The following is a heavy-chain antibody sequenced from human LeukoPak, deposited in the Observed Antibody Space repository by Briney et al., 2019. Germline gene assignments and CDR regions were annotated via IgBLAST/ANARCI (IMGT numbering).Heavy chain of an antibody. CDR3: ARAVGYSSSPSFDY. D-gene: IGHD6-13*01. CDR1: GFTFSSYA. J-gene: IGHJ4*02. V-gene: IGHV3-30*04. Sequence: GGSLRLSCAASGFTFSSYAMHWVRQAPGKGLEWVAVISYDGSNKYYADSVKGRFTISRDNSKNTLYLQMNSLRAEDTAVYYCARAVGYSSSPSFDYWGQGTLVTVSS. CDR2: ISYDGSNK.